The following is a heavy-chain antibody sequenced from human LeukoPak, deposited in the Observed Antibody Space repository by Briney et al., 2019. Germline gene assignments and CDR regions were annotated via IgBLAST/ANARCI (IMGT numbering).Heavy chain of an antibody. Sequence: GGSLRLSCAASGFTFSSYAMSWVRQAPGMGLEWVSGISGGGASTYYADSVKGRFTISRDNSKNTLYLQMSSLRAEDTAVYYCAKDYSSSLTNWFDPWGQGTLVTVPS. CDR1: GFTFSSYA. CDR3: AKDYSSSLTNWFDP. D-gene: IGHD6-6*01. J-gene: IGHJ5*02. V-gene: IGHV3-23*01. CDR2: ISGGGAST.